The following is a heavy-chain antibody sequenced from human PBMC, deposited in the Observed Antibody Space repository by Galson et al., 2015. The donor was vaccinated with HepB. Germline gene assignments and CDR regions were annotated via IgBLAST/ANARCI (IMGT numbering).Heavy chain of an antibody. CDR3: TRAGYYSDSSGFPDKY. Sequence: SLRLSCAASGFTFSSYGMHWVRQAPGKGLEWVSRMNSDGSSRSYADSVKGRFTISRDNAKNMLYLQLNNLRAEDTAVYYCTRAGYYSDSSGFPDKYWGQGTLVTVSS. D-gene: IGHD3-22*01. CDR2: MNSDGSSR. V-gene: IGHV3-74*01. CDR1: GFTFSSYG. J-gene: IGHJ1*01.